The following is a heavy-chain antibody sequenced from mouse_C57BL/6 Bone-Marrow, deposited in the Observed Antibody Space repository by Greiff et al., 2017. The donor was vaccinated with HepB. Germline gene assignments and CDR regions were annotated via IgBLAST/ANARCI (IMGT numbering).Heavy chain of an antibody. CDR3: ARDYGSYGFSY. CDR2: INPGSGYT. D-gene: IGHD1-1*01. Sequence: QVQLQQSGAELAKPGASVRLSCKASGYTFTTYWMHWVKQRPGQGLDWIGYINPGSGYTKYNQKFKDKATLTADKSTSTAFMHLSSLTYEDSAVYFCARDYGSYGFSYWGQGTLVTVSA. V-gene: IGHV1-7*01. J-gene: IGHJ3*01. CDR1: GYTFTTYW.